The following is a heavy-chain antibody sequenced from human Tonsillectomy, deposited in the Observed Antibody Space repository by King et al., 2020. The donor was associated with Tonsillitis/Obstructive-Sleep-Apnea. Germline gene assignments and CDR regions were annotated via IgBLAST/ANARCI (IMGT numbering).Heavy chain of an antibody. CDR1: GGSISSYY. CDR2: IYYSGST. D-gene: IGHD3-3*01. Sequence: QLQESGPGLVKPSETLSLTCTVSGGSISSYYWSWIRQPPGKGLEWIGYIYYSGSTNYNPSLKSRVTISVDTSKNQFSLKLSSVTAADPAVYYCARGPTNYDFWSGYYSGAFDIWGQGTMVTVSS. CDR3: ARGPTNYDFWSGYYSGAFDI. J-gene: IGHJ3*02. V-gene: IGHV4-59*08.